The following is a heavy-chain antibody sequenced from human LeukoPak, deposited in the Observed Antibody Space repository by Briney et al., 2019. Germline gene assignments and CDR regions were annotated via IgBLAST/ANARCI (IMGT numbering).Heavy chain of an antibody. CDR1: GFTFSSYG. J-gene: IGHJ4*02. Sequence: GGSLRLSCAASGFTFSSYGMHWVRQAPGKGLEWVALISYDGSNKYYADSVKGRFTISRDNSKNTLSLQMNSLRAEDTAIYYCATYRQVLLPFESWGQGTLVTVSS. CDR2: ISYDGSNK. CDR3: ATYRQVLLPFES. V-gene: IGHV3-33*05. D-gene: IGHD2-8*02.